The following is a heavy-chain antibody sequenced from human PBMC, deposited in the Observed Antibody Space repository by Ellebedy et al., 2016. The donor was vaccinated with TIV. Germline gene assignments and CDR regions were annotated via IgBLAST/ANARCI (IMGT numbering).Heavy chain of an antibody. CDR3: ARELGDDYDILTGYYYYYYMDV. Sequence: MPSETLSLTCTVSGGSISTYSWSWIRQPPGKGLEWIGSIYYNGSTNYNPSLKSRLTMPVDTSKNQLSLQLSSVTAADTAVYYCARELGDDYDILTGYYYYYYMDVWGKGTTVTVSS. V-gene: IGHV4-59*01. CDR1: GGSISTYS. D-gene: IGHD3-9*01. J-gene: IGHJ6*03. CDR2: IYYNGST.